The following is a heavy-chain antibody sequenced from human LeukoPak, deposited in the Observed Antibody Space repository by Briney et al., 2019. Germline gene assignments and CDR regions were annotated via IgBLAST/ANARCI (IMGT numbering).Heavy chain of an antibody. J-gene: IGHJ4*02. Sequence: PSETLSLTCAVYGGSFSGYYWSWIRQPPGKGLEWLGEINHSGSTNYNPSLKSRVTISVDTSKNQFSLKLSSVTAADTAVYYCARGLGLYQMGHKGLVYWGQGTLVSVSS. V-gene: IGHV4-34*01. D-gene: IGHD3-16*01. CDR2: INHSGST. CDR1: GGSFSGYY. CDR3: ARGLGLYQMGHKGLVY.